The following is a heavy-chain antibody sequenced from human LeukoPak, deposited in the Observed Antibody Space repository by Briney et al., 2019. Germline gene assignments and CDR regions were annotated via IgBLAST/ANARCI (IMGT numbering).Heavy chain of an antibody. Sequence: GASVKVSCKASGYTFTGYYMHWVRQAPGQGLEWMGWINPNSGGTYYAQKFQGRVIMTSDTSISTAYMELSRLRSDNTAVYYCARDLYGGTSATFDYWGQGTLVTVSS. CDR1: GYTFTGYY. J-gene: IGHJ4*02. CDR3: ARDLYGGTSATFDY. D-gene: IGHD4-23*01. V-gene: IGHV1-2*02. CDR2: INPNSGGT.